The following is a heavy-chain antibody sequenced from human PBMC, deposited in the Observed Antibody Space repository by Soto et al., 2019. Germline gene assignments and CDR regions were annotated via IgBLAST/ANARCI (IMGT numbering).Heavy chain of an antibody. V-gene: IGHV4-34*01. Sequence: SETLSLTCAVYGGSFSGYYWSWIRQPPGKGLEWIGEINHSGSTNYNPSLKSRVTISVDTSKNQFSLKLSSVTAADTAVYYCARGGSSSWRIRNNWFDPRGQGTPVTVSS. CDR3: ARGGSSSWRIRNNWFDP. J-gene: IGHJ5*02. CDR2: INHSGST. D-gene: IGHD6-13*01. CDR1: GGSFSGYY.